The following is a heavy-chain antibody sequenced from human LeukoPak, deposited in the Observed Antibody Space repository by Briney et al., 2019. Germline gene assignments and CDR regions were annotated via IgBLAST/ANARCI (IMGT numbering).Heavy chain of an antibody. V-gene: IGHV4-34*01. J-gene: IGHJ4*02. Sequence: PSETLSLTCAVYGGSFSGYYWSWIRQPPGKGLEWIGEINHSGSTNYNPSLKSRVTISVDTSKNQFSLKLSSVTAADTAVYYCARTIAAVGTYYFDYWGQGTLVTVSS. CDR2: INHSGST. CDR1: GGSFSGYY. D-gene: IGHD6-13*01. CDR3: ARTIAAVGTYYFDY.